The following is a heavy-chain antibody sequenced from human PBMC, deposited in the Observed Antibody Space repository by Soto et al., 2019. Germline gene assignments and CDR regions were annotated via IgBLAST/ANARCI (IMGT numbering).Heavy chain of an antibody. J-gene: IGHJ4*02. CDR2: IVGRGGRT. Sequence: EVQLLESGGGLVQPGGSLRLSCATSGFTITKYARGWVRQAPGKGLEWVSTIVGRGGRTYDADSVKGRFTISRDNSNNTLYLQMNFLRAEDTAVYFCAKGSGEGATWGDFDYWGQGALVTVSS. V-gene: IGHV3-23*01. D-gene: IGHD1-26*01. CDR3: AKGSGEGATWGDFDY. CDR1: GFTITKYA.